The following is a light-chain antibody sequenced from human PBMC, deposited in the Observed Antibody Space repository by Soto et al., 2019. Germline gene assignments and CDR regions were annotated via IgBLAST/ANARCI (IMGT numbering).Light chain of an antibody. Sequence: EIVLTQSPGTLSLSPGERATLSCRASQSVSSTFFAWYQQKPGLPPRLLIYSTSSRASGVPDRFSGSGSGTDFTLTISRVESEDSAVYYCQQYSPSPSYTFGQGTKLAIK. J-gene: IGKJ2*01. CDR2: STS. CDR3: QQYSPSPSYT. CDR1: QSVSSTF. V-gene: IGKV3-20*01.